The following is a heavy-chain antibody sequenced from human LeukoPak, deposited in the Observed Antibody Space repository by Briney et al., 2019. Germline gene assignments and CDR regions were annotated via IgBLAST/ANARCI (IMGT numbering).Heavy chain of an antibody. CDR2: INHTGST. Sequence: PSETLSLTCTVSGGSISTYYWSWIRQPPGKGLEWIGEINHTGSTNYNPSLKSRVTISVDTSKNHFSLKLSSVTAADTAVYYCARAPNYSDSSGYYLGTLDIWGQGTMVTVSS. D-gene: IGHD3-22*01. V-gene: IGHV4-34*01. J-gene: IGHJ3*02. CDR1: GGSISTYY. CDR3: ARAPNYSDSSGYYLGTLDI.